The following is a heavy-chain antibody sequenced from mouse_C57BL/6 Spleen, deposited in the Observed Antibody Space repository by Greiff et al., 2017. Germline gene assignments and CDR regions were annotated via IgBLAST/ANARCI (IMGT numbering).Heavy chain of an antibody. J-gene: IGHJ3*01. Sequence: VQLQQPGAELVKPGASVKMSCKASGYTFTSYWITWVKQRPGQGLEWIGDIYPGSGSTNYNEKFKSKATLTVDTSSSTAYMQLSSLTSEDSAVYYCARRDMIYGNGAWFAYWGQGTLVTVSA. CDR3: ARRDMIYGNGAWFAY. CDR2: IYPGSGST. V-gene: IGHV1-55*01. CDR1: GYTFTSYW. D-gene: IGHD2-1*01.